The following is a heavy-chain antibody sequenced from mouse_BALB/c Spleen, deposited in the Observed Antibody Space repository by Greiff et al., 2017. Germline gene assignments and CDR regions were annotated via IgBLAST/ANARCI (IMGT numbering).Heavy chain of an antibody. Sequence: LQESGAELVRPGASVTLSCKASGYTFTDYEMHWVKQTPVHGLEWIGAIDPETGGTAYNQKFKGKATLTADKSSSTAYMELRSLTSEDSAVYYCARRYYGSSFFDYWGQGTTLTVSS. CDR1: GYTFTDYE. V-gene: IGHV1-15*01. CDR3: ARRYYGSSFFDY. CDR2: IDPETGGT. D-gene: IGHD1-1*01. J-gene: IGHJ2*01.